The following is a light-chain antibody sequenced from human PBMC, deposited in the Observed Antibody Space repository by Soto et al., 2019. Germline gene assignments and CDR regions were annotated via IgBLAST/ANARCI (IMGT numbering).Light chain of an antibody. CDR3: QQYNNWPPIT. V-gene: IGKV3-15*01. Sequence: EIVMTQSPATLSVSPGERATLSCRASQSVSSDVAWYQQKPGQAPRLLIYGASNRGTDIPDRFSGSGSGTEFTLTISGLQSEDFAFYYCQQYNNWPPITFGQGTRLEI. CDR2: GAS. CDR1: QSVSSD. J-gene: IGKJ5*01.